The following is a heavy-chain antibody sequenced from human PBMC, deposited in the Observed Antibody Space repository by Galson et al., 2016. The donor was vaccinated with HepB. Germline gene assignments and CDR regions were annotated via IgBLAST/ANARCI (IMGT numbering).Heavy chain of an antibody. CDR2: IIPILGLS. CDR3: ARDSGSWGYSNYDGGSDY. D-gene: IGHD4-11*01. V-gene: IGHV1-69*04. CDR1: GDTFSNYT. J-gene: IGHJ4*02. Sequence: SVKVSCKASGDTFSNYTISWVRQAPGQGLEWMGRIIPILGLSNYAQKFQGRVTITADKSTSTAYMELSSLRSEDTAVYYCARDSGSWGYSNYDGGSDYWGQGTLVTVSS.